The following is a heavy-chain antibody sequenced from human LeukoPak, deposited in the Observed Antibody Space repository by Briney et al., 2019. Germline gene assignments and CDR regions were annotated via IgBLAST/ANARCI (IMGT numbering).Heavy chain of an antibody. CDR2: INPNSGGT. D-gene: IGHD3-10*01. CDR1: GYTFTGYY. V-gene: IGHV1-2*02. CDR3: ARQEEGMVRGILTYYFDY. Sequence: ASVKVSCKASGYTFTGYYMHWVRQAPGQGLEWMGWINPNSGGTNYAQKFQGRVTMTRDTSISTAYMELSRLRSDDTAVYYCARQEEGMVRGILTYYFDYWGQGTLVTVSS. J-gene: IGHJ4*02.